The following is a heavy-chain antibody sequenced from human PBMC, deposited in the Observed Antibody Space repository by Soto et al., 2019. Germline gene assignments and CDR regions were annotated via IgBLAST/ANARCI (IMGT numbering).Heavy chain of an antibody. V-gene: IGHV3-21*01. CDR2: ISSSSSYI. D-gene: IGHD6-13*01. J-gene: IGHJ5*02. CDR3: ARDYLRSSSWPNWFDP. Sequence: GGSLRLSCAASGFTFSSYSMNWVRQAPGKGLEWVSSISSSSSYIYYADSVKGRFTISRDNAKNSLYLQMNSLRAEDTAVYYCARDYLRSSSWPNWFDPWGQGTLVTVSS. CDR1: GFTFSSYS.